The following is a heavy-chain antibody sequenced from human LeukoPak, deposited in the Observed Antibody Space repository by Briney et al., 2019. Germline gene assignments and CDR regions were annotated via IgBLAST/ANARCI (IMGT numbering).Heavy chain of an antibody. CDR2: IYYSGST. J-gene: IGHJ6*02. CDR3: ARDFRGYYYYGMDV. Sequence: SETLSLTCTVSSGSVSSGSSYWTRIRQPPGKGLEWIGYIYYSGSTNYSPSLKSRVTISVDMSKNQFSLKLSSVTAADTAVYYCARDFRGYYYYGMDVWGQGTTVTVSS. CDR1: SGSVSSGSSY. V-gene: IGHV4-61*01.